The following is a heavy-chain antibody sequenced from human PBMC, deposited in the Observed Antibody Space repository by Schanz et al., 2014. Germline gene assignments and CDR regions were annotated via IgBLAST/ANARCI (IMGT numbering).Heavy chain of an antibody. J-gene: IGHJ4*02. CDR2: ISYGGSDK. D-gene: IGHD6-25*01. Sequence: QVQLVESGGGVVQPGRSLRLSCAASGFTFSSYTMHWVRQAPGTGLEWVAVISYGGSDKYYTDSVKGHFTISRDDSKNTLYLQMNSLRAEDTAIYYCARDGRKYSSGTLDYFDNWGQGTLVTVSS. V-gene: IGHV3-30*04. CDR3: ARDGRKYSSGTLDYFDN. CDR1: GFTFSSYT.